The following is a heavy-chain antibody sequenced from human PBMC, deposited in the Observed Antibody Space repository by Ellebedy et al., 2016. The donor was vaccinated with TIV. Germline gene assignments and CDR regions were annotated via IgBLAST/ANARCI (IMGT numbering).Heavy chain of an antibody. CDR2: ISYSGST. V-gene: IGHV4-59*01. CDR3: ARVVWQQPVSYAFDI. D-gene: IGHD6-13*01. J-gene: IGHJ3*02. Sequence: MPSETLSLTCTVSGGSISSYYWSWIRQPPGKGLEWIGYISYSGSTNYNPSLNSRVTISVDTSKNQFSLKLNSVTAADTAVYYCARVVWQQPVSYAFDIWGQGTMVTVSS. CDR1: GGSISSYY.